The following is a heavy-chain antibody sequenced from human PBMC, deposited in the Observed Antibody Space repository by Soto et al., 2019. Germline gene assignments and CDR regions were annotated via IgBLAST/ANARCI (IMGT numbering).Heavy chain of an antibody. D-gene: IGHD6-13*01. CDR2: IYTIGST. CDR3: AGEYSSRWDGWFDP. V-gene: IGHV4-4*07. J-gene: IGHJ5*02. Sequence: PSETLSLTCTVSVGSISSDYWSWIRQPAGKGLEWIGRIYTIGSTNYNPSLKSRVTMSVDTSKNQFSLKLSSVTAADTAVYYRAGEYSSRWDGWFDPWGQGTRVTLSS. CDR1: VGSISSDY.